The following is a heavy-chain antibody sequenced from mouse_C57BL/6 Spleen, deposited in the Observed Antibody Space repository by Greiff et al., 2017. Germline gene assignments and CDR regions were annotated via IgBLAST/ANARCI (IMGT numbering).Heavy chain of an antibody. CDR1: GYSFTDYY. CDR2: IYPNYGTT. V-gene: IGHV1-39*01. CDR3: ARRRLRSFDY. J-gene: IGHJ2*01. Sequence: VQLLQSGPELVKPGASVKISCKASGYSFTDYYMNWVKPSNGKSLEWIGVIYPNYGTTNYNQKFKGKATLTVDQSSSTAYMQLNSLTSEDSAVYCCARRRLRSFDYWGQGTTLTVSS.